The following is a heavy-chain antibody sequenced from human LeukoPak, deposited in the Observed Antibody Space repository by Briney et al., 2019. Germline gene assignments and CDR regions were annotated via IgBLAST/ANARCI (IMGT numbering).Heavy chain of an antibody. Sequence: GGSLRLSCAASGFTFSDYYMTWIRQAPGKGLEWISYISSSGNTISYADSVKGRFTIPRDNAKNSLSLQMNSLRVEDTAVYYCARVRGKVDPWGQGTLVTVSS. J-gene: IGHJ5*02. CDR1: GFTFSDYY. V-gene: IGHV3-11*01. CDR3: ARVRGKVDP. CDR2: ISSSGNTI.